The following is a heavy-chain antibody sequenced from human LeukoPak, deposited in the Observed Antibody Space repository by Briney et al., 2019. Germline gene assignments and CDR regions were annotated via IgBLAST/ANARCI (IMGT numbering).Heavy chain of an antibody. D-gene: IGHD2-2*01. J-gene: IGHJ6*03. V-gene: IGHV4-34*01. CDR3: ARRVVVPAAMVRDFYYYMVV. CDR1: GGSFRGYY. Sequence: SETLSLTCDVYGGSFRGYYWSWIRQPPGKGLEWIGEINHSGNTNYNPSLKSRVTMSVDTSKKQFSLKLSSVTAADTAFYYCARRVVVPAAMVRDFYYYMVVWGKGTMVAVS. CDR2: INHSGNT.